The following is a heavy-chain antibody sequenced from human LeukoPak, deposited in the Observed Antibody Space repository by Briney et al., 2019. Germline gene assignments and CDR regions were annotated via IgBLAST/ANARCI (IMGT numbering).Heavy chain of an antibody. J-gene: IGHJ2*01. CDR2: IHYTGST. Sequence: SETLSLTCSVSGGSISSYYWSWIRQPTGKGLEWIGYIHYTGSTNYNPSLKSRVTMSLDTSKNQFSMELMSVTAADTAVFYCARWNYFDNSGYYSDWYFDLWGRGTLVTVSS. CDR3: ARWNYFDNSGYYSDWYFDL. D-gene: IGHD3-22*01. V-gene: IGHV4-59*08. CDR1: GGSISSYY.